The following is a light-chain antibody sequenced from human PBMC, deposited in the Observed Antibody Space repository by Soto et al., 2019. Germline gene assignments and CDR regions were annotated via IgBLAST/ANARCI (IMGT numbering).Light chain of an antibody. Sequence: QSALTQPRSVSGSPGQSVTISCTGTSSDVGGYNYVSWYQQHPGKAPKLMIYDVSKRPSGVPDRFSGSKSGNTASLTISGLQAEDAADYNCVSYAFSYTYVFGTGPKATVL. CDR2: DVS. J-gene: IGLJ1*01. CDR1: SSDVGGYNY. CDR3: VSYAFSYTYV. V-gene: IGLV2-11*01.